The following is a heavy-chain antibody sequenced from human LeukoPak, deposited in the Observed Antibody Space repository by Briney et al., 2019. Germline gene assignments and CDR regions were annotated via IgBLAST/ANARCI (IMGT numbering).Heavy chain of an antibody. D-gene: IGHD1-7*01. Sequence: GGSLRLSCAASGFTFSDYTVHWVRQAPGKGLEYVSGISLNAASTYYVNSVKGRFTISRDNSKNTLYLQMNSLRAEDTAVYYCAREGIIENFYYYMDVWGKGTTVTVSS. CDR1: GFTFSDYT. V-gene: IGHV3-64*01. CDR3: AREGIIENFYYYMDV. CDR2: ISLNAAST. J-gene: IGHJ6*03.